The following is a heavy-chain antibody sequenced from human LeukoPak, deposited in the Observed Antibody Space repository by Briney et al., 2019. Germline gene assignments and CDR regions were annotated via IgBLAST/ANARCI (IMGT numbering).Heavy chain of an antibody. V-gene: IGHV1-69*01. J-gene: IGHJ4*02. CDR2: IIPIFGTA. CDR3: AGGVPTSPDYYDSSGYYYFDY. CDR1: GGTFSSYA. D-gene: IGHD3-22*01. Sequence: SVKVSCKASGGTFSSYAISWVRQAPGQGLEWMGGIIPIFGTANYAQKFQGRVTITADESTSTAYMELSSLRSEDTAVYYCAGGVPTSPDYYDSSGYYYFDYWGQGTLVTVSS.